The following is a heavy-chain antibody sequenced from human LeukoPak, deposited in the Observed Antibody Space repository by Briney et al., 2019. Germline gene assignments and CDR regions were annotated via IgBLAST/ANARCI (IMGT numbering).Heavy chain of an antibody. V-gene: IGHV1-24*01. Sequence: ASVKVSCKVSGYTLTELSMHWVRQAPGKGLEWMGGFDPEDGETIYAQKFQGRVTMTEDTSTDTAYMELSSLRSEDTAVYHCATRIIAVDFNWFDPWGQGTLVTVSS. J-gene: IGHJ5*02. CDR1: GYTLTELS. CDR3: ATRIIAVDFNWFDP. CDR2: FDPEDGET. D-gene: IGHD6-19*01.